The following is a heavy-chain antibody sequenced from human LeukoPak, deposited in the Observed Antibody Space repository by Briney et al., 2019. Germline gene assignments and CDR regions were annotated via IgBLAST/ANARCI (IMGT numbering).Heavy chain of an antibody. CDR3: AREDIDYYGMDV. Sequence: PSETLSLTCTVSGGSISSGGYSWSWIRQPPGKGLEWIGYIYYSGSTYYNPSLKSRVTISVDTSKNQFSLKLSSVTAADTAVYYCAREDIDYYGMDVWGQGTTVTVSS. V-gene: IGHV4-31*03. CDR2: IYYSGST. D-gene: IGHD5-12*01. CDR1: GGSISSGGYS. J-gene: IGHJ6*02.